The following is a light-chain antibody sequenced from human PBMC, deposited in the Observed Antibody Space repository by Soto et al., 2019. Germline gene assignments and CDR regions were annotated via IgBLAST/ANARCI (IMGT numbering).Light chain of an antibody. CDR3: SSYTSTNTWV. Sequence: QSVLTQPASVSGSPGQSITISCTGTSSDVGSHNFVSWHQQHPGKAPKFMIYGVINRPSGVSNRFSGSKSGNTASLTISGLQAEDEADYYCSSYTSTNTWVFGGGTKLTVL. CDR2: GVI. V-gene: IGLV2-14*01. CDR1: SSDVGSHNF. J-gene: IGLJ3*02.